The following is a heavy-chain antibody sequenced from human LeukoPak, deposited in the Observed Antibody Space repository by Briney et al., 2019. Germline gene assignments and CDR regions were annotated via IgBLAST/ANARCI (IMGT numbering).Heavy chain of an antibody. V-gene: IGHV3-21*01. J-gene: IGHJ6*04. CDR3: ARDWSGYGSGSYYNPISMDV. Sequence: GGSLRLSCAASGFTFSSYSMNWVRQAPGKGLEWVSSISSSSSYIYYADSVKGRFTISRDNAKNSLYLQTNSLRAEDTAVYYCARDWSGYGSGSYYNPISMDVWGKGTTVTVSS. CDR2: ISSSSSYI. CDR1: GFTFSSYS. D-gene: IGHD3-10*01.